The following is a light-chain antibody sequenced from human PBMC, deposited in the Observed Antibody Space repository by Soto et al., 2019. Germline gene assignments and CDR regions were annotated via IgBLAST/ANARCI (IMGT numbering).Light chain of an antibody. J-gene: IGLJ1*01. CDR3: SSYTSSSTPYV. V-gene: IGLV2-14*01. Sequence: QSVLTQPASGSGAPGQSITISCPGTSSDFGGYNYVSWYQQHPGKAPKLMIYDVSNRPSGVSNRFSGSKSGNTASLTISGLQAEDEADYYCSSYTSSSTPYVFGTGTKVTVL. CDR1: SSDFGGYNY. CDR2: DVS.